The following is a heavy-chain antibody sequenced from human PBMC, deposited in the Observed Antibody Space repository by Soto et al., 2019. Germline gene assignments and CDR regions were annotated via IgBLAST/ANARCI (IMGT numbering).Heavy chain of an antibody. CDR2: ISYDGSNK. CDR3: AKDWKPAASGPGWFDP. CDR1: GFTFSSYG. Sequence: QVQLVESGGGVVQPGRSLRLSCAASGFTFSSYGMHWVRQAPGKGLEWVAVISYDGSNKYYADSVKGRFTISRDNSKNTLYLKMNSLRAEDTAVYYCAKDWKPAASGPGWFDPWGQGTLVTVSA. V-gene: IGHV3-30*18. J-gene: IGHJ5*02. D-gene: IGHD2-2*01.